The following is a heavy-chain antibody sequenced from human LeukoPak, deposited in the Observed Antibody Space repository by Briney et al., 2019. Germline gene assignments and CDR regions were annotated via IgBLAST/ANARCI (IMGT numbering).Heavy chain of an antibody. CDR1: GFTFSSCG. V-gene: IGHV3-21*01. D-gene: IGHD1-14*01. CDR2: IGPTGTDR. J-gene: IGHJ4*02. CDR3: ATETIGRHYDY. Sequence: KSGGSVRLSCAASGFTFSSCGFNWVRQAPGKGLEWVSSIGPTGTDRYYADSVRGRFTISRDNAKNSMYLQMGSLRDEDTAVYYCATETIGRHYDYWGQGTLLTVSS.